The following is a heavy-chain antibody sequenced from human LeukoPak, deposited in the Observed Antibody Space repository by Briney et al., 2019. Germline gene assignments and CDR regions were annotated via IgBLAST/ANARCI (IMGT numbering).Heavy chain of an antibody. V-gene: IGHV3-23*01. D-gene: IGHD4-23*01. CDR2: ISGSGGST. CDR3: ASLTVVTPFDY. J-gene: IGHJ4*02. Sequence: GGSLRLSCAASGFTFSSYAMSWVRQAPGRGLEWVSAISGSGGSTYYADSVKGRFTISRDNSKNTLYLQMNSLRAEDTAVYYCASLTVVTPFDYWGQGTLVTVSS. CDR1: GFTFSSYA.